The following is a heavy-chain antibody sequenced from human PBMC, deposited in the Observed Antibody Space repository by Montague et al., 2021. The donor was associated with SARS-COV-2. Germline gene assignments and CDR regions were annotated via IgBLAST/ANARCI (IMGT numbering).Heavy chain of an antibody. D-gene: IGHD6-19*01. V-gene: IGHV3-23*01. Sequence: SLRLSCAASGFIFSNYAMTWVRQAPGKGLKWVSTMSGSGVRRDYADSVKGRFTISRDSSKNTLYLQMNSLRVEDTTVYYCAKDTATIRIAVALMDVWGQGTTVIVSS. CDR2: MSGSGVRR. CDR1: GFIFSNYA. CDR3: AKDTATIRIAVALMDV. J-gene: IGHJ6*02.